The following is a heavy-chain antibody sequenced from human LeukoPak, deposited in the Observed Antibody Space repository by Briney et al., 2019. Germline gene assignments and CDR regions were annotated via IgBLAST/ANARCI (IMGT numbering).Heavy chain of an antibody. CDR2: ISSSSSYI. Sequence: PGGSLRLSCATSGFTFSQYAMSWVRQTPGKGLEWVSSISSSSSYIYYADSVKGRFTISRDDAKNSLYLQMNSLRAEDTAVYYCARDKWVAFDMWGQGTMVTVSS. V-gene: IGHV3-21*03. CDR1: GFTFSQYA. J-gene: IGHJ3*02. D-gene: IGHD1-26*01. CDR3: ARDKWVAFDM.